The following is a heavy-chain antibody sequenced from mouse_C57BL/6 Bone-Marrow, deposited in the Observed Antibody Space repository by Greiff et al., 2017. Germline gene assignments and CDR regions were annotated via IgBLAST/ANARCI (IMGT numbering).Heavy chain of an antibody. D-gene: IGHD3-1*01. Sequence: EVQGVESGEGLVKPGGSLKLSCAASGFTFSSYAMSWVRQTPEKRLEWVAYISSGGDYIYYADTVKGRFTISRDNARNTLYLQMSSLKSEDTAMYYCTIRRGLYAMDYWGQGTSVTVSS. V-gene: IGHV5S21*01. J-gene: IGHJ4*01. CDR1: GFTFSSYA. CDR3: TIRRGLYAMDY. CDR2: ISSGGDYI.